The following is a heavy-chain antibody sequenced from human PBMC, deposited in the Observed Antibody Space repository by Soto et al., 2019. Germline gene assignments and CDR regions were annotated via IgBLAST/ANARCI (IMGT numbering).Heavy chain of an antibody. CDR2: IFSNDEK. V-gene: IGHV2-26*01. CDR1: GFSLSNARMG. J-gene: IGHJ6*02. Sequence: SGPTLVNPTETLTLTCTVSGFSLSNARMGVSWIRQPPGKALEWLAHIFSNDEKSYSTSLKSRLTISKDTSKSQVVLTMTNMDPVDTATYHCARIRVGRVGGWLQFDYYYGMDVWGQGTTVTVSS. CDR3: ARIRVGRVGGWLQFDYYYGMDV. D-gene: IGHD5-12*01.